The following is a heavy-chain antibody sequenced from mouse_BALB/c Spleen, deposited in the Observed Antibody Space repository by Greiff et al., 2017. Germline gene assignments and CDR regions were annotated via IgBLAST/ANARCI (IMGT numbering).Heavy chain of an antibody. V-gene: IGHV5-6*01. Sequence: EVQLVESGGDLVKPGGSLKLSCAASGFTFSSYGMSWVRQTPDKRLEWVATISSGGSYTYYPDSVKGRFTISRDNAKNTLYLQMSSLKSEDTAMYYCARLGYGNSYAMDYWGQGTSVTVSS. CDR2: ISSGGSYT. D-gene: IGHD2-1*01. J-gene: IGHJ4*01. CDR3: ARLGYGNSYAMDY. CDR1: GFTFSSYG.